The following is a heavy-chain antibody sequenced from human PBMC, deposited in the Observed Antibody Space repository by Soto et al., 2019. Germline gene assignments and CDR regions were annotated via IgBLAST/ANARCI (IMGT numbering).Heavy chain of an antibody. V-gene: IGHV3-23*01. D-gene: IGHD3-3*01. J-gene: IGHJ4*02. CDR2: ISGSGDST. CDR3: AKGGRGITLFGVVID. CDR1: GFTFSSYA. Sequence: EVQLLESGGGLVQPGGSLRLSCAASGFTFSSYAMSWVRQAPGKGLEWVSGISGSGDSTDYADSVKGRFTISRDNSKNTLFLKINSLRAEDTAVYYCAKGGRGITLFGVVIDWGLGTLVTVSS.